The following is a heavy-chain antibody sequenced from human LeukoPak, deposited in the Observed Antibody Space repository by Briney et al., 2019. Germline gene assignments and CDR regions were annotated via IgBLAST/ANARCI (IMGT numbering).Heavy chain of an antibody. J-gene: IGHJ4*02. CDR3: ARGSSSSQFDY. CDR1: GYTFTTYG. D-gene: IGHD6-6*01. CDR2: INPNSGGT. Sequence: GASVKVSCKASGYTFTTYGISWVRQAPGQGLEWMGWINPNSGGTNYAQKFQGRVTMTRDTSISTAYMELSRLRSDDTAVYYCARGSSSSQFDYWGQGTLVTVSS. V-gene: IGHV1-2*02.